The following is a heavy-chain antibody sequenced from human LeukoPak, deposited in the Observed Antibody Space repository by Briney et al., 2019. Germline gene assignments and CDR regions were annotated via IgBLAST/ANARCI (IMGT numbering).Heavy chain of an antibody. V-gene: IGHV3-64*01. CDR3: ARWGQLAFDY. CDR1: GLTFSSYA. D-gene: IGHD6-6*01. Sequence: PGGSLRLSCAASGLTFSSYAMHWVRQAPGKGLEYVSAISSNGGSTYYANSVKGRFTISRDNSKNTLYLQMGSLRAEDMAVYYCARWGQLAFDYWGQGTLVTVSS. CDR2: ISSNGGST. J-gene: IGHJ4*02.